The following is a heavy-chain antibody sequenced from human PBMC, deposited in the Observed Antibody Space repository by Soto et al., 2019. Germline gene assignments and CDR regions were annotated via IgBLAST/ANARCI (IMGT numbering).Heavy chain of an antibody. Sequence: KPSETLSLTCTVSGGSISSGDYYWSWIRQPPRKGLEWIGYIYYSGSTYYNPSLKSRVTISVDTSKNQFSLKLSSVTAADTAVYYCAKYNWNYDTPEGSFDYWGQGTLVTVSS. V-gene: IGHV4-30-4*01. D-gene: IGHD1-7*01. CDR1: GGSISSGDYY. J-gene: IGHJ4*02. CDR2: IYYSGST. CDR3: AKYNWNYDTPEGSFDY.